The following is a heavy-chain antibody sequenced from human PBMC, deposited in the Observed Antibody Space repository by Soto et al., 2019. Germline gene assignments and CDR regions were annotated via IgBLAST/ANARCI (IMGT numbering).Heavy chain of an antibody. J-gene: IGHJ6*02. CDR1: GYSFTSYW. V-gene: IGHV5-10-1*01. CDR2: IEPSDSYN. Sequence: GGALKISCTGSGYSFTSYWISWVRQMPGKGLEWMGRIEPSDSYNNYSPSFQGHVTISADKSTSTAYLQWSSLKASDTAMYYCASLRLWFGESPEGWSPPSYGMDVGAQGTTGTVS. CDR3: ASLRLWFGESPEGWSPPSYGMDV. D-gene: IGHD3-10*01.